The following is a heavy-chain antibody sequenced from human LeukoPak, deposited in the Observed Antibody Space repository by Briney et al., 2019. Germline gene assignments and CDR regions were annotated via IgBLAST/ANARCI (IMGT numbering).Heavy chain of an antibody. D-gene: IGHD3-10*01. J-gene: IGHJ6*03. V-gene: IGHV1-2*02. CDR3: ARGSGGSKRSYYMDV. Sequence: ASVKVSCKASGYTFTGYYMHWVRRAPGQGLEWMGWINPNSGGTNYAQKFQGRVTMTRDTSISTAYMELSRLRSDDTAVYYCARGSGGSKRSYYMDVWGKGTTVTVSS. CDR2: INPNSGGT. CDR1: GYTFTGYY.